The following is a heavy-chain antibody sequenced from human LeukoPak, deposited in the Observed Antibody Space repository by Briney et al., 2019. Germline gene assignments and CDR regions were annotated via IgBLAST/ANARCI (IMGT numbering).Heavy chain of an antibody. D-gene: IGHD3-16*01. J-gene: IGHJ4*02. CDR2: ISVDGSTT. V-gene: IGHV3-74*01. Sequence: GGSLRLSCAASGFTFSSYLMHWVRQAPGKGLVWVSRISVDGSTTSYADSVKGQFTISRDNSKNMLYLQMNSLRAEDTAVYYCAKRVGGVNNFDYWGQGTLVTVSS. CDR1: GFTFSSYL. CDR3: AKRVGGVNNFDY.